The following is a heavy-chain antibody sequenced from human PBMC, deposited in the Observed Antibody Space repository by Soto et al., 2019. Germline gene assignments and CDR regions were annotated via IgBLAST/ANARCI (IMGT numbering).Heavy chain of an antibody. J-gene: IGHJ4*02. Sequence: QITLKESGPPLVKPTQTLTLTCTFSGFSLSTSGVGVGWIRQPPGKALEWLALIYWDDDKRYSPSLKSRLTITKDTSKNQVVRTMNNMDPVDTATYYCARSGWRPFDYWGQGTLVTVSS. CDR1: GFSLSTSGVG. D-gene: IGHD6-19*01. CDR2: IYWDDDK. CDR3: ARSGWRPFDY. V-gene: IGHV2-5*02.